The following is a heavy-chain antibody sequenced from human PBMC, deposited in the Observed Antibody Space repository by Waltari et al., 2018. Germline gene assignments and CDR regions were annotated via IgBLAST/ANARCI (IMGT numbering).Heavy chain of an antibody. CDR2: ISSSSSYI. J-gene: IGHJ5*02. CDR1: GFTFSSYS. Sequence: EVQLVESGGGLVKPGGSLRLSCAASGFTFSSYSMNWVRQAPGKGLEWVSSISSSSSYIYYADSVKGRFTIPRDNAKNSLYLQMNSLRAEDTAVYYCAREGSSSSIRGNWFDPWGQGTLVTVSS. CDR3: AREGSSSSIRGNWFDP. D-gene: IGHD6-6*01. V-gene: IGHV3-21*04.